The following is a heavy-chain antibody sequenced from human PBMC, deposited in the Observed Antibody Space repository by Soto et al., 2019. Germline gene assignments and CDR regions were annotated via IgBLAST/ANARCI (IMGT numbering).Heavy chain of an antibody. J-gene: IGHJ3*02. CDR3: ARAIVGATPASGAFDI. D-gene: IGHD1-26*01. V-gene: IGHV1-69*01. CDR1: GGTFSSYA. Sequence: QVQLVQSGAEVMKPGSSVKVSCKASGGTFSSYAISWVRQAPGQGLEWMGGIIPIFGTANYAQKFQGRVTITADESTSTAYMELSSLRSEDTAVYYCARAIVGATPASGAFDIWGQGTMVTVSS. CDR2: IIPIFGTA.